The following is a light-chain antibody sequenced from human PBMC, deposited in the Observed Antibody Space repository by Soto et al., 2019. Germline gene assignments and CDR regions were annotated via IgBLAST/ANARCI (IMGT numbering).Light chain of an antibody. CDR2: GNS. Sequence: CVLTQPPSVSGSAGERVTISCTGSSSNIGAGYDVHWYQQLPGTAPKLLIYGNSNRPSGVPDRFSGSKSGTSASLAITGLQAEDEADYYCQSYDSSLSGYVFGTGTKVTVL. CDR3: QSYDSSLSGYV. CDR1: SSNIGAGYD. V-gene: IGLV1-40*01. J-gene: IGLJ1*01.